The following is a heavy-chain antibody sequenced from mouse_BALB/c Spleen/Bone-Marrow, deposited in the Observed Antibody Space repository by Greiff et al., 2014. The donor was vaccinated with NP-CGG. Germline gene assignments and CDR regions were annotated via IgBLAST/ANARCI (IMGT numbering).Heavy chain of an antibody. CDR3: ARGGHDFSLDY. D-gene: IGHD2-4*01. CDR1: GYTLTDNW. Sequence: QVQLQQPGAELGMPGASVKMSCKASGYTLTDNWIYWVKQRPGQGLEWIGAIDTSDSYTNYNQKFMGKASLTVDASSSTAYMQVSSLTSDDSAVYYCARGGHDFSLDYWGQGTSVTVSS. CDR2: IDTSDSYT. V-gene: IGHV1-69*01. J-gene: IGHJ4*01.